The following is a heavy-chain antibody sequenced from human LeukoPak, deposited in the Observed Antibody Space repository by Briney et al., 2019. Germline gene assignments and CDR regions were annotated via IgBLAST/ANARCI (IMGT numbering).Heavy chain of an antibody. V-gene: IGHV4-30-4*01. CDR1: GGSISSGDYY. J-gene: IGHJ4*02. CDR3: ARSDIAGYFDF. D-gene: IGHD5-12*01. CDR2: IHYSGST. Sequence: SQTLSLTCTVSGGSISSGDYYWSWIRQPPGKGLEWIGYIHYSGSTYYNPSLKSRVTISVDTSKNQFSLKLSSVTAADTAVYYCARSDIAGYFDFWGQGTLVTVSS.